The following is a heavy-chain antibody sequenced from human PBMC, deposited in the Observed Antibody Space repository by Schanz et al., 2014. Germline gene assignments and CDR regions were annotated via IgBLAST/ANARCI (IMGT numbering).Heavy chain of an antibody. Sequence: QVRLVESGGGVVQPGRSLRLSCAASGFTLSSYGMHWVRQAPGKGLEWVAFVPFDGSQKFYADSVKGRFTISRDNSKSTLYLQMSSLRAEDTAVYYCAKSQGSSFDSWGQGTLVTVSS. J-gene: IGHJ4*02. CDR3: AKSQGSSFDS. CDR2: VPFDGSQK. V-gene: IGHV3-30*18. D-gene: IGHD6-13*01. CDR1: GFTLSSYG.